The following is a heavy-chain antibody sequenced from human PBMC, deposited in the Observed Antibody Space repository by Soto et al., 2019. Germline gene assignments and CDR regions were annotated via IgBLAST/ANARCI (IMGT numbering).Heavy chain of an antibody. CDR3: ARATYFYDSSGYPMAL. Sequence: PGGSLRLSCAASGFTFSSYSMNWVRQAPGKGLEWVSSISSSSSYIYYADSVKGRFTISRDNAKNSLYLQMNSLRAEDTAVYYCARATYFYDSSGYPMALWGQGTLVTVSS. D-gene: IGHD3-22*01. V-gene: IGHV3-21*01. CDR2: ISSSSSYI. J-gene: IGHJ4*02. CDR1: GFTFSSYS.